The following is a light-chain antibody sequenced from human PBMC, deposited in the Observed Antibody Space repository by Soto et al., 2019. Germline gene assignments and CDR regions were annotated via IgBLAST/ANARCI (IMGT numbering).Light chain of an antibody. J-gene: IGLJ1*01. CDR1: SSNIGAGYE. V-gene: IGLV1-40*01. CDR3: QSYDSRLSGYV. CDR2: ENN. Sequence: QAVVTQPPSVSEAPGQRVTISCTGSSSNIGAGYEAHWYQQVPGTAPKLLIYENNNRPSGVPDRFSGSKSGTSASLAITGLQAEDEAEYYCQSYDSRLSGYVFGTGTKLTVL.